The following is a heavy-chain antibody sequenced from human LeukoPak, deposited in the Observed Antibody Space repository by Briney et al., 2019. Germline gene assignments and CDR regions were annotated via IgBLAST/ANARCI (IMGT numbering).Heavy chain of an antibody. J-gene: IGHJ4*02. V-gene: IGHV3-20*04. Sequence: GGSLRLSCAASGFTFDDYGMSWVRHAPGKGLEWVSGINWNGGSTGYADSVKGRFTISRDNAKNSLYLQMNSLRAEDTALYYCARTSRVYGDYVYYFDYWGQGTLVTVSS. D-gene: IGHD4-17*01. CDR2: INWNGGST. CDR3: ARTSRVYGDYVYYFDY. CDR1: GFTFDDYG.